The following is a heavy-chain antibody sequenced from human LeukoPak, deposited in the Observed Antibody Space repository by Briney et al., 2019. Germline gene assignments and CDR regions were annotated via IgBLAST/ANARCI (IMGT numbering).Heavy chain of an antibody. Sequence: SETLSLSCTVSGGSITNYYWSWIRQPPGKGLEWIGYVYYSGSTNYNPSLKSRVTISVDTSKNQFSLKLSSVTAADTAVYYCAATMVRGVHTHFDYWGQGTLVTVSS. CDR3: AATMVRGVHTHFDY. D-gene: IGHD3-10*01. CDR2: VYYSGST. CDR1: GGSITNYY. V-gene: IGHV4-59*08. J-gene: IGHJ4*02.